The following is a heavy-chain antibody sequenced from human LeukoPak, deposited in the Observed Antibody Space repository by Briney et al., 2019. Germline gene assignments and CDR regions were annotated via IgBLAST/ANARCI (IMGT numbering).Heavy chain of an antibody. CDR3: ARIDFGSGSYFDY. CDR1: GDSISNYY. J-gene: IGHJ4*02. CDR2: IYYTGST. D-gene: IGHD3-10*01. V-gene: IGHV4-59*01. Sequence: SETLSLTCSVSGDSISNYYWSWIRQPPGKGLEWIGYIYYTGSTNYNPSLKSRVTISIDTSNNQFSLSLSSVTAADTAVYYCARIDFGSGSYFDYWGQGTLVTVSS.